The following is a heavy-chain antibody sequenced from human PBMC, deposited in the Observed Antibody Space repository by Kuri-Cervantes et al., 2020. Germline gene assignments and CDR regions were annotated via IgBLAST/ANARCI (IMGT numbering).Heavy chain of an antibody. D-gene: IGHD4-11*01. Sequence: GESLKISCAASGFTFRGFAMHWVRQAPGEGLEWVAVISYDGSNKYYADSVKGRFTISRDNSKNTLYLQMNSLRAEDTAVYYCARGLGYFDYWGQGTLVTVSS. CDR1: GFTFRGFA. CDR3: ARGLGYFDY. V-gene: IGHV3-30*19. CDR2: ISYDGSNK. J-gene: IGHJ4*02.